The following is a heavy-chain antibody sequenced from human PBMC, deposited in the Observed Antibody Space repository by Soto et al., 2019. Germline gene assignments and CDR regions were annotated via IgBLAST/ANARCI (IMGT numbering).Heavy chain of an antibody. CDR2: IIPIFGTA. V-gene: IGHV1-69*06. CDR3: ARAHSGYAGDYYYYGMDV. D-gene: IGHD5-12*01. CDR1: GGTFSSYA. J-gene: IGHJ6*02. Sequence: ASVKVSCKASGGTFSSYAISWVRQAPGQGLEWMGGIIPIFGTANYAQKFQGRVTITADKSTSTAYMELSSLRSEDTAVYYCARAHSGYAGDYYYYGMDVWGQGTTVTSP.